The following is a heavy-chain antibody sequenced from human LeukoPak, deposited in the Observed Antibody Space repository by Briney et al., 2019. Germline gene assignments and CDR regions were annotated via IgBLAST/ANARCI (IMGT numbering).Heavy chain of an antibody. D-gene: IGHD6-13*01. V-gene: IGHV3-30*18. CDR3: AKEGAAGGKMQFCFDC. CDR1: GFTLSNFW. Sequence: GGSLRLSCAASGFTLSNFWMNWVRQAPGKGLEWVAVISQDGTTTYYADSVRGRFTISRDNSRNTLFVEMNSLRAEDTAVYYCAKEGAAGGKMQFCFDCWGQGTLVTVSS. J-gene: IGHJ4*02. CDR2: ISQDGTTT.